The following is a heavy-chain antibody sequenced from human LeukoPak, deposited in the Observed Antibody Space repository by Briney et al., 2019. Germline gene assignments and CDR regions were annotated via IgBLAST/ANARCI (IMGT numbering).Heavy chain of an antibody. V-gene: IGHV4-38-2*01. CDR2: IYHSGST. D-gene: IGHD6-13*01. Sequence: PSETLSLTCADSGYFISSGYYWGWIRQPPGKGLEWIRSIYHSGSTYFNPSLKSRVTISVDTSNNQFSLTLSSVTAADTAVYFCARVAASGTALDAFDNWGQGTMVTVSS. J-gene: IGHJ3*02. CDR3: ARVAASGTALDAFDN. CDR1: GYFISSGYY.